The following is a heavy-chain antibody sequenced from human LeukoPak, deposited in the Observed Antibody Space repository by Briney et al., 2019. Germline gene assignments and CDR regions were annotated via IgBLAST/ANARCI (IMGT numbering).Heavy chain of an antibody. CDR1: GYSFSGYW. J-gene: IGHJ5*02. D-gene: IGHD1-14*01. CDR3: ARQPGSGA. CDR2: IFPGDSDT. Sequence: AESLKISCKASGYSFSGYWIAWVRQMPGKGLEWMGIIFPGDSDTRYSPSFQGQVTISADKATSTVYLQWRTLRASDSAMYYCARQPGSGAWGQGTLVTVSS. V-gene: IGHV5-51*01.